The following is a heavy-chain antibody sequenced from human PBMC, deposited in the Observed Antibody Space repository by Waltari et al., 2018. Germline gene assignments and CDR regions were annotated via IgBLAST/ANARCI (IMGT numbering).Heavy chain of an antibody. CDR3: ARVGELSQPEIYYFDY. CDR1: GGSISSYY. V-gene: IGHV4-59*01. D-gene: IGHD1-26*01. Sequence: QVQLQESGPGLVKPSETLSLTCTVSGGSISSYYWSWIRQPPGKGLEWIGYIYYSGSTNYNPSLKSRVTISVDTSKNQFSLKLSSVTAADTAVYYCARVGELSQPEIYYFDYWGQGTLVTVSS. CDR2: IYYSGST. J-gene: IGHJ4*02.